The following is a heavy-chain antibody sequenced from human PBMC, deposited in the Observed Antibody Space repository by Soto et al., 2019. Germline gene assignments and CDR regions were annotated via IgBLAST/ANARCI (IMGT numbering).Heavy chain of an antibody. Sequence: QVQLVQSGAEVKKPGASVKVSCKASGYTFTGHYMHWVRQAPGQGLEWMGWINPNSVDTNYAQKFQGRVTMTRDTSISTAYMELSRLRSDDTAVYYCAREPMVRAAHGFDIWGQGTIVTVSS. D-gene: IGHD3-10*01. J-gene: IGHJ3*02. CDR3: AREPMVRAAHGFDI. V-gene: IGHV1-2*02. CDR2: INPNSVDT. CDR1: GYTFTGHY.